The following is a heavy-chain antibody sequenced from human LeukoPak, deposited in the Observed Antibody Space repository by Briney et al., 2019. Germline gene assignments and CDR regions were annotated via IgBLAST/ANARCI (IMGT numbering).Heavy chain of an antibody. D-gene: IGHD1-26*01. Sequence: GESLKISCKGSGDRFTSFWIAWVRQMPGKGLEWMGIIYPGDSDTRYSPSFEGQVTFSADKSISTAYLQWSSLKASDTAMYYCARGRYSGTYLSYFDYWAQGTLVTVSS. CDR3: ARGRYSGTYLSYFDY. CDR2: IYPGDSDT. J-gene: IGHJ4*02. V-gene: IGHV5-51*01. CDR1: GDRFTSFW.